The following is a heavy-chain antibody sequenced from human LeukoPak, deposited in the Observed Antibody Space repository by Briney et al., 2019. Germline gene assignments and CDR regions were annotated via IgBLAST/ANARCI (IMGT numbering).Heavy chain of an antibody. Sequence: GGSLRLSCAASGFTFSSYWMHWVRQAPGKGLVWVSRINSDGSSTSYADYVKGRFTISRDNAKNTLYLQMNSLRAEDTAVYYCARGIQLWFGVVDYWGQGTLVTVSS. CDR1: GFTFSSYW. CDR2: INSDGSST. J-gene: IGHJ4*02. V-gene: IGHV3-74*01. CDR3: ARGIQLWFGVVDY. D-gene: IGHD5-18*01.